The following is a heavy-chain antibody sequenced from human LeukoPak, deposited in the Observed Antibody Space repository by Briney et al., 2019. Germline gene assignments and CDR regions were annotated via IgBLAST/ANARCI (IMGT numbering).Heavy chain of an antibody. Sequence: ASVKVSCKVSGGTFSRHAISWVRQAPGQGLEWMGWISGYNGNTKNAQKLQGRVTMTTDTSTSTAYMELRSLRSDDTAVYYCARMAYDILTGYFQPNWFDPWGQGTLVTVSS. CDR2: ISGYNGNT. D-gene: IGHD3-9*01. CDR1: GGTFSRHA. J-gene: IGHJ5*02. V-gene: IGHV1-18*01. CDR3: ARMAYDILTGYFQPNWFDP.